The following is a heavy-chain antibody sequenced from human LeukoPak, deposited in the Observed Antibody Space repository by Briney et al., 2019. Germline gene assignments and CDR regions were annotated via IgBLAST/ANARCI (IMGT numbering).Heavy chain of an antibody. CDR1: GFTFDDYA. V-gene: IGHV3-7*01. Sequence: PGGSLRLSCAASGFTFDDYAMHWVRQAPGKGLEWVANIKQDEIERYYVDSVKGRFTISRDNVKNSLYLQMNSLRAEDTAVYYCARDCRAVAGPYDGDAFDIWGQGTMVTVSS. CDR2: IKQDEIER. CDR3: ARDCRAVAGPYDGDAFDI. J-gene: IGHJ3*02. D-gene: IGHD6-19*01.